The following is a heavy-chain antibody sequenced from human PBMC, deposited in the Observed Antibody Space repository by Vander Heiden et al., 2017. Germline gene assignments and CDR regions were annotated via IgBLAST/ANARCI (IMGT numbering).Heavy chain of an antibody. CDR1: GGTFSSYA. CDR2: IIPIFGTA. CDR3: ARVGHCSGGSCYANWFDP. V-gene: IGHV1-69*01. Sequence: QVQLVQSGAEVKKPGSSVKVSCKASGGTFSSYAISWVRHAPGQGLEWMGGIIPIFGTANYAQKFQGRVTITADESTSTAYMELSSLRSEDTAVYYCARVGHCSGGSCYANWFDPWGQGTLVTVSS. D-gene: IGHD2-15*01. J-gene: IGHJ5*02.